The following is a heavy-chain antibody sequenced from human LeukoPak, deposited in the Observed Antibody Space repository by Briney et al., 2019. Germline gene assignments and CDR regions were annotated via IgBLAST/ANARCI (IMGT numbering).Heavy chain of an antibody. J-gene: IGHJ6*02. D-gene: IGHD3-9*01. CDR1: GFGFSSYW. CDR2: IKQDGSEK. V-gene: IGHV3-7*01. CDR3: ARESSLDILTGYLSLYYHYGMDV. Sequence: GGSLRLSCEASGFGFSSYWMTWVRQAPGKGLEWVANIKQDGSEKYYVDSVKGRFTISRDNAKNSLYLQMNSLRAEDTAVYYCARESSLDILTGYLSLYYHYGMDVWGQGTTVTVSS.